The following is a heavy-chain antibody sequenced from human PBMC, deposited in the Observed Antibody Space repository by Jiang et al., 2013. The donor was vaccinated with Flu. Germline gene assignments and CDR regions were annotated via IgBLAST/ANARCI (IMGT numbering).Heavy chain of an antibody. CDR1: AGSISSRRYY. CDR2: IYQSGST. CDR3: ARHGSGYYVSYFDY. D-gene: IGHD3-22*01. J-gene: IGHJ4*02. Sequence: GPGLVKSSETLSLTCTVSAGSISSRRYYWGWIRQPPGKGLEWIGSIYQSGSTYYKPSLKSRVTISVDTSKNQFSLKLSSVTAADTAVYYCARHGSGYYVSYFDYWGQGALVTVSS. V-gene: IGHV4-39*01.